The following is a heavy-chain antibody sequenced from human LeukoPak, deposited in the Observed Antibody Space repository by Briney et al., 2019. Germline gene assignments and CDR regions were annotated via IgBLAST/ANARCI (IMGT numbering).Heavy chain of an antibody. Sequence: PGRSLRLSCAASGFTFSSYGMHGVRQGPGKGLEWVAVIWYDGGNKYYADSVKGRFTISRDNSKNTLFLQMNSLRAEDTAVYYCARGPGAFDIWGQGTVVTVSS. CDR1: GFTFSSYG. V-gene: IGHV3-33*01. CDR2: IWYDGGNK. CDR3: ARGPGAFDI. D-gene: IGHD2-2*01. J-gene: IGHJ3*02.